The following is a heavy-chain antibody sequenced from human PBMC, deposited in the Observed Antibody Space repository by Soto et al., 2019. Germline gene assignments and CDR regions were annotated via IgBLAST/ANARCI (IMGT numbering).Heavy chain of an antibody. D-gene: IGHD3-22*01. CDR1: GFTFSSYG. CDR2: IWYDGSNK. CDR3: ARGLNCYYYDSSGYYPYYFDY. J-gene: IGHJ4*02. V-gene: IGHV3-33*01. Sequence: QVQLVESGGGVVQPGRSLRLSCAASGFTFSSYGMHWVRQAPGKGLEWVAVIWYDGSNKYYADSVKGRFTISRDNSKNTLYLQMNSLRAEDTAVYYCARGLNCYYYDSSGYYPYYFDYWGQGTLVTVSS.